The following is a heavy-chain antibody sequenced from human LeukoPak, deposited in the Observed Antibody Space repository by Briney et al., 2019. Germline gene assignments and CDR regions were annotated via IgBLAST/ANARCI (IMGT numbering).Heavy chain of an antibody. V-gene: IGHV4-30-4*08. D-gene: IGHD2-2*01. J-gene: IGHJ3*02. CDR2: IYYSGST. CDR1: GGSISSGDYY. Sequence: SETLSLTCTVSGGSISSGDYYWSWIRQPPGKGLEWIGYIYYSGSTYYNPSLKRRVTISVDTSKNQFSLKLSSVTAADTAVYYCARGRYCSSTSCYESAFDIWGQGTMVTVSS. CDR3: ARGRYCSSTSCYESAFDI.